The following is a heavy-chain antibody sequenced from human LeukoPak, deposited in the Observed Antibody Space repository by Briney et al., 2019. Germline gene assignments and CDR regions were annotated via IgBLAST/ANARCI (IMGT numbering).Heavy chain of an antibody. J-gene: IGHJ6*03. Sequence: GGSLRLSCAASGFTFSSYAMNWVRQAPGKGLEWVSLISTSSSYIYYADSVKGRFTISRDNAKNSLYLEMNSLRAEDTAVYYCAKDGSIPWGYYMDVWGKGTTVTISS. CDR1: GFTFSSYA. CDR2: ISTSSSYI. D-gene: IGHD2-2*02. CDR3: AKDGSIPWGYYMDV. V-gene: IGHV3-21*01.